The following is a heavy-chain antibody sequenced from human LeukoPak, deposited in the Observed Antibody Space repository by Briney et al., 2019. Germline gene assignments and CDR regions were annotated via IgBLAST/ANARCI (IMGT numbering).Heavy chain of an antibody. D-gene: IGHD3-16*02. J-gene: IGHJ4*02. CDR3: ARASGSYQIFDY. Sequence: GGSLRLSCAASGFTSSSYSMNWVSQAPGKGLEWISYITSSSSTIYYADSVKGRFAISRDNPKNSLYLQMNSLRAEDTAVYYCARASGSYQIFDYWGQGTLVTVSS. V-gene: IGHV3-48*04. CDR2: ITSSSSTI. CDR1: GFTSSSYS.